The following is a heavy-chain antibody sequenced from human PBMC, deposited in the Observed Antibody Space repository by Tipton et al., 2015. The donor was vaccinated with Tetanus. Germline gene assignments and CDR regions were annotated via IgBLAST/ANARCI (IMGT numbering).Heavy chain of an antibody. V-gene: IGHV1-18*01. CDR2: ISPNNGNT. CDR3: ARDYFGSGPHYVFDI. D-gene: IGHD3-10*01. J-gene: IGHJ3*02. CDR1: GYTFPNYG. Sequence: QSGAEAKKPAASVKVSCKASGYTFPNYGITWVRQAPGQGLEWMGWISPNNGNTNYAQKLQGRLTLTTDTPTSTANMELRSLRSDDTAIYYCARDYFGSGPHYVFDIWGQGTMVSVSS.